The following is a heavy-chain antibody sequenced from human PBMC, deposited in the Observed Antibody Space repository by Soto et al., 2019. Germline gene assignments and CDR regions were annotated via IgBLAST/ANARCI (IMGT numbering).Heavy chain of an antibody. D-gene: IGHD3-16*01. V-gene: IGHV1-69*19. CDR3: AIWSHVNPLYYRGLEV. CDR1: GGAFTDYS. CDR2: IVPLHNKS. Sequence: QVHLLQSGTEVKKPGSSLKVSCKVSGGAFTDYSLNWVRHAPGQGLEWLGAIVPLHNKSNYSLKFLGRGEITADLSSTTFYMYMRRLPTDHTATYYCAIWSHVNPLYYRGLEVWAQGTTVIVSS. J-gene: IGHJ6*01.